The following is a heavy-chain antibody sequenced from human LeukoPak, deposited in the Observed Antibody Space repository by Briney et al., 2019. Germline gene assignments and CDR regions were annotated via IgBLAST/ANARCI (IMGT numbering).Heavy chain of an antibody. CDR1: GGTFSSYA. D-gene: IGHD6-6*01. CDR2: IIPILGIA. CDR3: ALRKSNYFYFGMDV. V-gene: IGHV1-69*04. J-gene: IGHJ6*02. Sequence: SVKVSCKASGGTFSSYAISWVRQAPGQGLEWMGRIIPILGIANYAQKFQGRVTMTRNTSISTAYMELGGLRSDDTAVYYCALRKSNYFYFGMDVWGQGTAVIVSS.